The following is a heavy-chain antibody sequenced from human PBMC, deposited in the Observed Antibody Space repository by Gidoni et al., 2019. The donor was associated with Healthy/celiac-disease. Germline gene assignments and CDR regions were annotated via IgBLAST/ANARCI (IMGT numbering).Heavy chain of an antibody. CDR3: ARGGPYDYVWGSYRRGGWFDP. CDR1: GGSFSGYY. D-gene: IGHD3-16*02. J-gene: IGHJ5*02. Sequence: QVQLQQWGAGLLKPSETLSLTCAVYGGSFSGYYWSWIRQPPGKGLEWIGEINHSGSTNYNPSLKSRVTISVDTSKNQFSLKLSSVTAADTAVYYWARGGPYDYVWGSYRRGGWFDPWGQGTLVTVSS. V-gene: IGHV4-34*01. CDR2: INHSGST.